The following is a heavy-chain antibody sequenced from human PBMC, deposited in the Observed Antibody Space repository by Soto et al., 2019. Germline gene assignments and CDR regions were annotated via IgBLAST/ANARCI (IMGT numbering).Heavy chain of an antibody. CDR3: ARTHGWYQPFDMDV. Sequence: PSQTLSLTCAISGDSVSSTSAAWNWIRHSPSRGLEWLGRTYYRSKWYNDYAVSVKSRITINPDTSKNQFSLQLNSVTPEDTAVYYCARTHGWYQPFDMDVWGQGTTVTVSS. CDR2: TYYRSKWYN. CDR1: GDSVSSTSAA. J-gene: IGHJ6*02. V-gene: IGHV6-1*01. D-gene: IGHD2-2*01.